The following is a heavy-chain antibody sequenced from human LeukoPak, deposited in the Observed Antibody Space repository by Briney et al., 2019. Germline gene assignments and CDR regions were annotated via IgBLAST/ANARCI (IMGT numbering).Heavy chain of an antibody. CDR3: ARDMTYYYYYYMDV. V-gene: IGHV3-7*01. CDR1: GFTFSSYW. CDR2: IKQDGSEK. J-gene: IGHJ6*03. Sequence: PGGSLRLSCAASGFTFSSYWMSWVRQAPGKGLEGVANIKQDGSEKYYVDSVKGRFTVSRDNAKNSLYLQMNSLRAEDTAVYYCARDMTYYYYYYMDVWGKGTTVTVSS.